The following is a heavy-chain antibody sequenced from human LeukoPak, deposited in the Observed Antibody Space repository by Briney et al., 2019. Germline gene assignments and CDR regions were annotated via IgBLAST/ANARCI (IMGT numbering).Heavy chain of an antibody. Sequence: GGSLRLSCAASGFTFSDHYMDWVRQAPGRGLVGVGGTRNKANSYTTEYAASVKGRFTISRDDSKNSLYLQMNSLKAEDTAVYYCARAAAAVPYYFDYWGQGTLVTVSS. CDR1: GFTFSDHY. J-gene: IGHJ4*02. CDR3: ARAAAAVPYYFDY. D-gene: IGHD6-13*01. CDR2: TRNKANSYTT. V-gene: IGHV3-72*01.